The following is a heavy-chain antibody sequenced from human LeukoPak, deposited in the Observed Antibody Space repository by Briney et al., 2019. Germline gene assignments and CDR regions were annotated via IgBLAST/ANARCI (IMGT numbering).Heavy chain of an antibody. D-gene: IGHD5-12*01. Sequence: ASVKVSCKASGYTFTSYYMHWVRQAPGQGLEWMGIINPSGGSTSYAQKFQGRVTMTRDMSTSTVYMELSSLRSEDTAVYYCARDCLVATCFDYWGQGTLVTVSS. CDR3: ARDCLVATCFDY. V-gene: IGHV1-46*01. CDR2: INPSGGST. J-gene: IGHJ4*02. CDR1: GYTFTSYY.